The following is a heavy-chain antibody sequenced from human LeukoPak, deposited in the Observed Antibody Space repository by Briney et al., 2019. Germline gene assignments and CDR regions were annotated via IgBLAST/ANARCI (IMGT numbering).Heavy chain of an antibody. Sequence: GGSLRLSCAASGFTFSSHAMSWVRQAPGKGLEWVSAISGSGGSTYYADSVKGRFTISRDNSKNTLYLQMNSLRAEDTAVYYCAKASASGRHNDYWGQGTLVTVSS. J-gene: IGHJ4*02. D-gene: IGHD6-25*01. CDR3: AKASASGRHNDY. CDR2: ISGSGGST. V-gene: IGHV3-23*01. CDR1: GFTFSSHA.